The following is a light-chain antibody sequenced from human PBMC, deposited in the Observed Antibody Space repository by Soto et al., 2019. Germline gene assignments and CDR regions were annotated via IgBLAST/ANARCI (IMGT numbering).Light chain of an antibody. J-gene: IGKJ2*01. Sequence: DIQMTQSPSSLSASVGDRVTITCQASQDINNFLNWYQQKQGKAPEVLIYDATYLERGVPSSFSGSESGTDFTLVISSLQPEDNAIYYCQQYGSLRATFGQGTKLEIK. CDR1: QDINNF. V-gene: IGKV1-33*01. CDR2: DAT. CDR3: QQYGSLRAT.